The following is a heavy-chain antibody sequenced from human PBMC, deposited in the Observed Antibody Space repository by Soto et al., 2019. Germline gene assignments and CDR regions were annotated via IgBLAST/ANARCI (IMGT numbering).Heavy chain of an antibody. J-gene: IGHJ6*02. CDR1: GFSLSTSGVG. V-gene: IGHV2-5*02. CDR3: ADSSYIVATINRYYYYGMDV. Sequence: QITLKESGPTLVKPTQTLTLTCTFSGFSLSTSGVGVGWIRQPPGKALEWLALIYWDDDKRYSPSLKSRITITKDTSKNQVVLTMTNMDTVDTATDYCADSSYIVATINRYYYYGMDVWGQGTTVTVSS. D-gene: IGHD5-12*01. CDR2: IYWDDDK.